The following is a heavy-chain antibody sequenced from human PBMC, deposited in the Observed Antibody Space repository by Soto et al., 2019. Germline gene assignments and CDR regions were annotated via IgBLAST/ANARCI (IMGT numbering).Heavy chain of an antibody. J-gene: IGHJ4*02. V-gene: IGHV3-73*01. D-gene: IGHD4-17*01. CDR3: TRFPTD. CDR1: GFTFSGSA. CDR2: IRSKANSYAT. Sequence: EVQLVESGGGLVQPGGSRKLSCAASGFTFSGSAMHWVRQASGKGLEWVGRIRSKANSYATAYAASVKGRFTISRDDSKNTAYLQMNSLKTEDTAVYYCTRFPTDWGQGTLVTVSS.